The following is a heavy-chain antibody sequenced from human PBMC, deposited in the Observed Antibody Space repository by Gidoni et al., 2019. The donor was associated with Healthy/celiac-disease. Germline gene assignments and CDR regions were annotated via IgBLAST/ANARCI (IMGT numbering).Heavy chain of an antibody. CDR1: GYPLTELS. Sequence: QVQLVQSGAEVKKPRASVKVSCQVSGYPLTELSTPWVRQAPGKGLEWMGCFDPEDDETTYAKKFQSRVTMTEDTSTDKAYMVLSSLRSEDTAVYYCATDKGYSSSGSFDPWGQGTLVTVSS. CDR2: FDPEDDET. J-gene: IGHJ5*02. CDR3: ATDKGYSSSGSFDP. V-gene: IGHV1-24*01. D-gene: IGHD6-13*01.